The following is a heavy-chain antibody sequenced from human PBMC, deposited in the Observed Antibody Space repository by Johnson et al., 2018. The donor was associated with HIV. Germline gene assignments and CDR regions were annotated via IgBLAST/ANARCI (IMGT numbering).Heavy chain of an antibody. CDR2: ISSGGSTI. D-gene: IGHD5-24*01. Sequence: QVLLVESGGGVVQPGRSLRLSCAASGFTFSDYYMSWIRQAQGKGLEWVSYISSGGSTIYYADSVKARFTISRDNAKTSLYLQMNSRRAEATAVYYCAKWTRDGYNYVHAFDIWGQGTMVTVSS. CDR1: GFTFSDYY. CDR3: AKWTRDGYNYVHAFDI. V-gene: IGHV3-11*04. J-gene: IGHJ3*02.